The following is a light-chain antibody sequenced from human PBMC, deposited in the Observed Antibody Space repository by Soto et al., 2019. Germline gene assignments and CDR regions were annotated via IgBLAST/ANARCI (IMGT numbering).Light chain of an antibody. CDR2: DAS. CDR3: QQYNSYPLT. Sequence: IRMTQSPSSLSASTGDRVTITCRASQSISSWLAWYQQKPGKAPKLLIYDASSLESGVPSRFSGSGSGTEFTLTISSLQPDDFATYYCQQYNSYPLTFGGGTQGGYQ. J-gene: IGKJ4*01. V-gene: IGKV1-5*01. CDR1: QSISSW.